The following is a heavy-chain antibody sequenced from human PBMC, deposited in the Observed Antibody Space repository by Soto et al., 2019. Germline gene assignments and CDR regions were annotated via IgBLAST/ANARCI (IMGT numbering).Heavy chain of an antibody. CDR1: GYTFTSYG. CDR3: ARDSDYNIVY. J-gene: IGHJ4*02. V-gene: IGHV1-18*01. Sequence: ASVKVSCKASGYTFTSYGISWVRQAPGQGLEWVGWIHTYNGNRNFPQKFQGRVTLTTDTSTSTAYMELRSLRSDDTAVYYCARDSDYNIVYWGQGTLVTVSS. CDR2: IHTYNGNR. D-gene: IGHD4-4*01.